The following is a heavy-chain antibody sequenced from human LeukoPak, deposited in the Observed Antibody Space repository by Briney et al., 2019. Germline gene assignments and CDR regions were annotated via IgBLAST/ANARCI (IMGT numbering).Heavy chain of an antibody. CDR3: ARDHRPMVRGVIPDY. J-gene: IGHJ4*02. V-gene: IGHV3-30-3*01. CDR1: GFTFSSYA. CDR2: ISYDGSNK. Sequence: GGSLRLSCAASGFTFSSYAMHWVRLAPGKGLEWVAVISYDGSNKYYADSVKGRFTISRDNSKNTLYLQMNSLRAEDTAVYYCARDHRPMVRGVIPDYWGQGTLVTVSS. D-gene: IGHD3-10*01.